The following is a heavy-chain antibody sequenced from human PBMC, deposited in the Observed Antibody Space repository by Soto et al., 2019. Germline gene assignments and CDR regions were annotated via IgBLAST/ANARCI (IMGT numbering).Heavy chain of an antibody. CDR2: IYYSGST. Sequence: SETLSLTCSFSGGSISSYYWSWIRQPPGKGLEWIGHIYYSGSTNYNPSLKSRVTISVDTSKNQFSLKLSSVTAADTAVYYCAREASRSSGWPDWGHGILVTVSS. D-gene: IGHD6-25*01. CDR1: GGSISSYY. J-gene: IGHJ4*01. V-gene: IGHV4-59*01. CDR3: AREASRSSGWPD.